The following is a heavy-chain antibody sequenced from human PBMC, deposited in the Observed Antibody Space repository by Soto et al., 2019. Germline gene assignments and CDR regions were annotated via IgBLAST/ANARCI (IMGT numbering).Heavy chain of an antibody. V-gene: IGHV3-30-3*01. D-gene: IGHD6-13*01. CDR1: GFTFSSYA. J-gene: IGHJ4*02. CDR3: ARDEHSSSLWDFDY. Sequence: QVQLVESGGGVVQPGRSLRLSCAASGFTFSSYAMHWVRQAPGKGLEWVAVISYDGSNKYYADSVKGRFTISSDNSKNTLYLQMNSLRAEDTAVYYCARDEHSSSLWDFDYWGQGTLVTVSS. CDR2: ISYDGSNK.